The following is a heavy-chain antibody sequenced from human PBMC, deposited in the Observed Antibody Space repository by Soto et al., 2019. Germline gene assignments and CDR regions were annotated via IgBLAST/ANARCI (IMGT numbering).Heavy chain of an antibody. CDR3: AREFEAVESVSSGLQYYYYGMDV. D-gene: IGHD4-4*01. V-gene: IGHV1-3*01. CDR2: INAGNGNT. J-gene: IGHJ6*02. CDR1: GYTFTSYA. Sequence: QVELVQSGAEVKKPGASVKVSCKASGYTFTSYAMHWVRQAPGQRLEWMGWINAGNGNTKYSQKLQGRVNTTRDTSASTAYMELSSLRSEDTAMYYCAREFEAVESVSSGLQYYYYGMDVWGQGTTVTVSS.